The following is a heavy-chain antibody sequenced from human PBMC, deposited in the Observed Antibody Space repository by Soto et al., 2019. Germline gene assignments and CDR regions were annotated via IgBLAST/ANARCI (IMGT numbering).Heavy chain of an antibody. CDR1: GGSFSGYY. CDR2: INHSGST. CDR3: AIARRDSSGYCPFDY. Sequence: QVQLQQWGAGLLKPSETLSLTCAVYGGSFSGYYWSWIRQPPGKGLEWIGEINHSGSTNYNPSLKSRVTISVDTSKNQFSLNLSSVTAADTAVYYCAIARRDSSGYCPFDYWGQGTLVTVSS. V-gene: IGHV4-34*01. J-gene: IGHJ4*02. D-gene: IGHD3-22*01.